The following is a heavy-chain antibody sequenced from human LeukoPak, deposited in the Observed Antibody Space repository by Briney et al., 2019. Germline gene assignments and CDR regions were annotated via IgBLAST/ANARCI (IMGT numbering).Heavy chain of an antibody. D-gene: IGHD6-19*01. J-gene: IGHJ4*02. Sequence: GGSLRLSCAASGFTFSSYWMHWVRQAPGKGLVWVSRINSDGSSTSFADSVKGRFTISRDNAKNTLYLQMNSLRAEDTAVYYCARDSAYRSGWILFDYWGQGTLVTVSS. CDR3: ARDSAYRSGWILFDY. V-gene: IGHV3-74*01. CDR1: GFTFSSYW. CDR2: INSDGSST.